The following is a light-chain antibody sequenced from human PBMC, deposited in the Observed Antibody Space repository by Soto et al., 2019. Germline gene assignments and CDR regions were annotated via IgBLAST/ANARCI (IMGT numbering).Light chain of an antibody. CDR1: QSISIL. Sequence: DIQMTQSPSTLSASVGDRVTITCRASQSISILLSWYQQKPEKAPKPPIYKASSLESGVPSRFSGSGSGTEFTLTISSLQPDDFATYSCQQYNSYSPGWTFGQGTKVDIK. J-gene: IGKJ1*01. CDR3: QQYNSYSPGWT. V-gene: IGKV1-5*03. CDR2: KAS.